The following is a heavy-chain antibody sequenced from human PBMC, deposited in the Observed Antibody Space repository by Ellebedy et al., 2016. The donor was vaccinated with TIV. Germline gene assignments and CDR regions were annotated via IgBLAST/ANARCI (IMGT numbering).Heavy chain of an antibody. CDR2: IKQDGSEK. Sequence: PGGSLRLSCAASGFTFSSYWMSWVRQAPGKGLEWVATIKQDGSEKYYVDSVKGRFTISRDNAKNSLYLQMNSLRAEDTAVYYCAREYHYIVATVYFDYWGQGTLVTVSS. D-gene: IGHD5-12*01. V-gene: IGHV3-7*04. CDR1: GFTFSSYW. J-gene: IGHJ4*02. CDR3: AREYHYIVATVYFDY.